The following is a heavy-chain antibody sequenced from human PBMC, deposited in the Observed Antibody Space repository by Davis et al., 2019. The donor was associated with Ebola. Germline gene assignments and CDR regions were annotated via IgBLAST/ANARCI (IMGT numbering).Heavy chain of an antibody. CDR3: ASSGLQLWLNY. CDR2: INPSGGST. D-gene: IGHD5-18*01. J-gene: IGHJ4*02. Sequence: ASVKVSCKASGYTFTGCYMHWVRQAPGQGLEWMGIINPSGGSTSYAQKFQGRVTMTRDTSTSTVYMELSSLRSEDTAVYYCASSGLQLWLNYWGQGTLVTVSS. V-gene: IGHV1-46*01. CDR1: GYTFTGCY.